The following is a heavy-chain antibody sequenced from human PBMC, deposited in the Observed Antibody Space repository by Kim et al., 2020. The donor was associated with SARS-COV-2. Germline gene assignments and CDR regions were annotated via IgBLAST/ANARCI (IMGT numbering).Heavy chain of an antibody. D-gene: IGHD6-19*01. V-gene: IGHV3-7*01. CDR3: ASDSQWVAKTDFDF. Sequence: GGSLRLSCAASGFTFTRYWMSWVRQAPGKGPEWVANIKDDGSETYYVDSVRGRFTISRDNTNNVVYLQMNSLRAEDTAVYYCASDSQWVAKTDFDFWGQGALVTISS. J-gene: IGHJ4*02. CDR2: IKDDGSET. CDR1: GFTFTRYW.